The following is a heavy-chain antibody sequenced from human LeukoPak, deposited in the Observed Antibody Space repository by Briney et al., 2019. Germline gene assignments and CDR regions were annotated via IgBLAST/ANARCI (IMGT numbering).Heavy chain of an antibody. Sequence: SETLSLTCTVSGGSISSGDYYCNWIRQPPGKGLEWIGYIYYSGSTYYNPSLKSRVTISVDTSKTQFSLRLSSVTAADTAVYYCARGLRGRSGYYFDSWGQGTLVTVSS. CDR3: ARGLRGRSGYYFDS. CDR1: GGSISSGDYY. V-gene: IGHV4-30-4*01. J-gene: IGHJ4*02. CDR2: IYYSGST.